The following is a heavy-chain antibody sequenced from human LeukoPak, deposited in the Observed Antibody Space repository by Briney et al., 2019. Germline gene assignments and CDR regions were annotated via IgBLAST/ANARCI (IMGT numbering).Heavy chain of an antibody. CDR3: AKNRMTDGLF. D-gene: IGHD3-9*01. Sequence: PGGSLRLSCAASGFTFNSYWMSWVRQAPGKGLEWVANIDPDGSEKQYGDSVKGRFTTSRDNAKNSLYLQMNSLRAEDTAVYYCAKNRMTDGLFWGQGTLVTVSS. CDR1: GFTFNSYW. CDR2: IDPDGSEK. J-gene: IGHJ4*02. V-gene: IGHV3-7*01.